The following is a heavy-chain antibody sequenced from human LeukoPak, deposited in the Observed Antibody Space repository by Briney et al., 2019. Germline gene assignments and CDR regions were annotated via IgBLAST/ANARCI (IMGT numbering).Heavy chain of an antibody. CDR3: ARSLSSAWYAYDY. CDR2: IYHSGST. D-gene: IGHD6-19*01. V-gene: IGHV4-59*01. CDR1: GGSISSDY. Sequence: SETLSLTCTVSGGSISSDYWSWIRQPPGKGLEWVGYIYHSGSTNYNPSLKSRVTVSVDTPKNQFSLKLNSVTAADTAVYYCARSLSSAWYAYDYWGQGTLVTVSS. J-gene: IGHJ4*02.